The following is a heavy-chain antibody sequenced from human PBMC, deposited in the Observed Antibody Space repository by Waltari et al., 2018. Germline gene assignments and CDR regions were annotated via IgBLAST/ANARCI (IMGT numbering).Heavy chain of an antibody. Sequence: QVQLQQWGAGLLTPSETLSLTCAVYGGSFSVYFCPWVRQPPGKGLEWIGEINHSGSTNYNPSLKSRVTISVDTSKNQFSLQLSSVTAADTAVYYCARPYGINAGTAFYWYFDLWGRGTLVTISS. CDR3: ARPYGINAGTAFYWYFDL. J-gene: IGHJ2*01. CDR2: INHSGST. CDR1: GGSFSVYF. D-gene: IGHD1-26*01. V-gene: IGHV4-34*01.